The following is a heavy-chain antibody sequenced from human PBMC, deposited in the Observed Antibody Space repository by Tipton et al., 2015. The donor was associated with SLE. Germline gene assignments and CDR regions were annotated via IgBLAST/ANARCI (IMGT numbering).Heavy chain of an antibody. D-gene: IGHD3-16*01. V-gene: IGHV4-59*01. J-gene: IGHJ5*02. CDR1: GGSLSTYY. CDR2: IYVSGNT. Sequence: TLSLICTVSGGSLSTYYWTWIRQPPGKGLEWIGNIYVSGNTNYNPSLKSRVTMSVDTSKNQFFLHLASVTPADTAVYYCARGISYVLGWFDPWGQGTLVTVSS. CDR3: ARGISYVLGWFDP.